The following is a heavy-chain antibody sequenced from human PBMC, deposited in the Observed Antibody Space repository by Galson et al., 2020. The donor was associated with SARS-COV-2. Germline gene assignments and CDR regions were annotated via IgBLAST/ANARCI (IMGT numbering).Heavy chain of an antibody. J-gene: IGHJ6*03. CDR1: GYTFTTHY. CDR3: ARALWATHYYYYMDV. Sequence: ASVKVSCKSSGYTFTTHYIQWVRQAPGQGLEWMGIINPDGGSASYAQKFQGRVTMTSDTSTNTVFMELSRLTSEDTAVYYCARALWATHYYYYMDVWGKGTTVTVSS. D-gene: IGHD5-12*01. CDR2: INPDGGSA. V-gene: IGHV1-46*01.